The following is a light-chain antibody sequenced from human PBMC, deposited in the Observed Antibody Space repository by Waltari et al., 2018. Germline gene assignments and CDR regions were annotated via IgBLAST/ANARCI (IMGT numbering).Light chain of an antibody. CDR1: DSAVGGYNY. J-gene: IGLJ3*02. CDR3: SSYTSSRTLE. CDR2: GVS. V-gene: IGLV2-14*03. Sequence: QSALTQPASVSGSPGQSITISCTGSDSAVGGYNYVSWYQQHPGTVPKLIIYGVSNRPSGVSNRFSASKSANTASLTISGLQAEDEADYYCSSYTSSRTLEFGGGTKLTVL.